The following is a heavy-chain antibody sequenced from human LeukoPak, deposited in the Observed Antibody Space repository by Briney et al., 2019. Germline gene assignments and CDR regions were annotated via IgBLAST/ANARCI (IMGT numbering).Heavy chain of an antibody. CDR1: GGSISSYY. CDR3: ARGAKYYDTSAYFDY. Sequence: SETLSLTCTVSGGSISSYYWSWIRQPPGKGLEWIGYIYYSGSTNYNPSLKSRVTISVDKSKNQFSLKLSSVTAADTAVYYCARGAKYYDTSAYFDYWGQGTLVTVSS. V-gene: IGHV4-59*12. J-gene: IGHJ4*02. CDR2: IYYSGST. D-gene: IGHD3-9*01.